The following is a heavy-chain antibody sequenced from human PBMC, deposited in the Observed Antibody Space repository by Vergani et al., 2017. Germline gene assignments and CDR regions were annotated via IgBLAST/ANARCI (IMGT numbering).Heavy chain of an antibody. V-gene: IGHV3-33*01. D-gene: IGHD2-21*01. J-gene: IGHJ4*02. Sequence: QVQLVESGGGVVQPGRSLRLSCAAPGFTFSSYGMHWVRQAPGKGLEWVAVIWYDGNNKYYADSVKGRFTISRDNSKNTLYLQMNSLRAEDTAVYYCARENREVIATAVDYWGQGTLVTVSS. CDR3: ARENREVIATAVDY. CDR1: GFTFSSYG. CDR2: IWYDGNNK.